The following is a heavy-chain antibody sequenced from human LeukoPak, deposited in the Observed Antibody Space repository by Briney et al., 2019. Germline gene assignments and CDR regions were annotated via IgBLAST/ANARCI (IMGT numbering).Heavy chain of an antibody. V-gene: IGHV3-23*01. CDR3: ASPFGYSSSWYDDY. J-gene: IGHJ4*02. D-gene: IGHD6-13*01. CDR1: VFTFSSYM. Sequence: GGSLRLSRAASVFTFSSYMMNWVRPAPGKGLEGVSAISGSGGSTYYADSVKGRFTISRDNSKNTLYLQMNSLRAEDTAVYYCASPFGYSSSWYDDYWGQGTLVTVSS. CDR2: ISGSGGST.